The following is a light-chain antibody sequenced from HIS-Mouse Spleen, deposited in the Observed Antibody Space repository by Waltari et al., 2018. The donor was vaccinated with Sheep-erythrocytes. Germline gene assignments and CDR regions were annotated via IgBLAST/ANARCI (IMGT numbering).Light chain of an antibody. J-gene: IGLJ2*01. CDR1: SSDVGGYNY. CDR3: SSYAGSNNVV. CDR2: EVS. V-gene: IGLV2-8*01. Sequence: QSALTQPPSASGSPGQSVTISCTGTSSDVGGYNYVSWYQQPPGKAPKLMIYEVSKRPSWVPDRFSGSKSGNTASLTVSGLQAEDEADYYCSSYAGSNNVVFGGGTKLTVL.